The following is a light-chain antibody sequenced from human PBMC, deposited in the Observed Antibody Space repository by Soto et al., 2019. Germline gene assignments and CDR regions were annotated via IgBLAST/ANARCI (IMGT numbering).Light chain of an antibody. J-gene: IGKJ1*01. CDR2: KAS. Sequence: DIQMTQSPSTLSASVGDRVTITCRASQSISNWLAWYQQKPGKAPKLLIYKASSLQSGVPSRFSGSGSGTDFTLTISSLQPDDFAMYYCQHYNSYSEAFGQGTKVELK. CDR1: QSISNW. CDR3: QHYNSYSEA. V-gene: IGKV1-5*03.